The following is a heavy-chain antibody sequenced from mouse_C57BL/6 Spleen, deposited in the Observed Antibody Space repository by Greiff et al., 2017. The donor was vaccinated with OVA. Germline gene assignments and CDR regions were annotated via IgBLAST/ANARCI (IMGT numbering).Heavy chain of an antibody. Sequence: VQLQQPGAELVKPGASVKVSCKASGYTFTSYWMHWVKQRPGQGLEWIGRIHPSDSATNYNQQFKGKATLTVDKSSSTAYMQHSSLTTEDSAVYYCAIGDCEGYIDVWGTGTTVTVSS. CDR1: GYTFTSYW. D-gene: IGHD3-3*01. CDR3: AIGDCEGYIDV. CDR2: IHPSDSAT. V-gene: IGHV1-74*01. J-gene: IGHJ1*03.